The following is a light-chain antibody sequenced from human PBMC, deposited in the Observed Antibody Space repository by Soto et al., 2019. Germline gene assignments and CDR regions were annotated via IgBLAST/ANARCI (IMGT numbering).Light chain of an antibody. CDR3: AAWDDRLNGPV. Sequence: QSVLTQPPSASGTPGQRVTITCSGRRSNIGSNSLDWYQQFPGTAPKLLIYSNNQRPSGVPDRFSASKSGTSASLAISGLQSEDEAEYYCAAWDDRLNGPVFGGGTKLTVL. CDR1: RSNIGSNS. J-gene: IGLJ2*01. V-gene: IGLV1-44*01. CDR2: SNN.